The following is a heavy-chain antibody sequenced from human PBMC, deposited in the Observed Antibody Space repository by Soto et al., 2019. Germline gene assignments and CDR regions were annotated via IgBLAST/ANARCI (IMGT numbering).Heavy chain of an antibody. Sequence: SETLSLTCTVSGGSISSYYWSWIRQPPGKGLEWIGYIYYSGSTNYNPSLKSRVTISVDTSKNQFSLKLSSVTAADTAVYYCARGFTYSSGWYYFDYWGQGTLVTSPQ. D-gene: IGHD6-19*01. J-gene: IGHJ4*02. CDR1: GGSISSYY. CDR3: ARGFTYSSGWYYFDY. CDR2: IYYSGST. V-gene: IGHV4-59*01.